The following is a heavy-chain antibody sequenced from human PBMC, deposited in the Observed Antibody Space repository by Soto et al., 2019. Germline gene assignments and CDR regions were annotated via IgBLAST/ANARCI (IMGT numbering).Heavy chain of an antibody. CDR2: ISAYNGNT. V-gene: IGHV1-18*01. D-gene: IGHD2-2*02. Sequence: WPRQAKGKGLEWMGWISAYNGNTNYAQKLQGRVTMTTDTSTSTAYMELRSLRSDDTAVYYCARDLIYTRSPDSWFALWGQRTPV. J-gene: IGHJ5*02. CDR3: ARDLIYTRSPDSWFAL.